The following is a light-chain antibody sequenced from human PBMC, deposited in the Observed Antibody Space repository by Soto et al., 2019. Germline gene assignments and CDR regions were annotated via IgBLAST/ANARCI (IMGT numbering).Light chain of an antibody. CDR3: QQYVTSSWT. V-gene: IGKV3-20*01. CDR2: DAS. CDR1: QSLTSSF. Sequence: EIVLTQSPATLSLSPGERATLSCRASQSLTSSFLAWYQQQVGQAPRLLIHDASIRATGIPERFSGSGSGTDFTLTISRLEPEDFAVYYCQQYVTSSWTFGQGTKVDIK. J-gene: IGKJ1*01.